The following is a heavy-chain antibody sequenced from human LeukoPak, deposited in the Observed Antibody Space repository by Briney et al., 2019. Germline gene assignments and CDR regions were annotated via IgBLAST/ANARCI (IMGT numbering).Heavy chain of an antibody. CDR1: GFTFGVYA. J-gene: IGHJ4*02. CDR2: ISYDGGKK. D-gene: IGHD1-26*01. CDR3: ARGESYRFDY. V-gene: IGHV3-30-3*01. Sequence: GGSLRLSCAASGFTFGVYAIHWVRQAPGKGLERVSVISYDGGKKYYADSVKGRFTISRDNSKNTLYLQTSSLRTEDTAVYYCARGESYRFDYWGQGTLVTVSS.